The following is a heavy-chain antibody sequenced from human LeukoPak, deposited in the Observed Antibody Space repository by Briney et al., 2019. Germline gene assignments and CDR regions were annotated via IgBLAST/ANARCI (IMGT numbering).Heavy chain of an antibody. J-gene: IGHJ4*02. CDR3: TRELGGSFNDY. Sequence: HGASVKVSCKASGYTFTTYYIHWVRQAPGQGPEWVGIIDTARDSTTYAQKLQGRITLTRDTSTSTVYMELSSLRSEDTAVYYCTRELGGSFNDYWGQGTLVTVSS. CDR2: IDTARDST. D-gene: IGHD1-26*01. V-gene: IGHV1-46*01. CDR1: GYTFTTYY.